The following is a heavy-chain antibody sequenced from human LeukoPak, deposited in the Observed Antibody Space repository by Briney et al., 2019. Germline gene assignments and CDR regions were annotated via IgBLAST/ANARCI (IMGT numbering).Heavy chain of an antibody. Sequence: SQTLSLTCAVSGGSISSGDYSWSWIPQPPGQGLEWIGYNYHSGSTLHNPSLKSRVTISIDRTKNQFSLRLSSVTAAGTAVYYCAADYGSGSYRFDYWGQGTLVTVSS. CDR2: NYHSGST. V-gene: IGHV4-30-2*01. D-gene: IGHD3-10*01. CDR3: AADYGSGSYRFDY. CDR1: GGSISSGDYS. J-gene: IGHJ4*02.